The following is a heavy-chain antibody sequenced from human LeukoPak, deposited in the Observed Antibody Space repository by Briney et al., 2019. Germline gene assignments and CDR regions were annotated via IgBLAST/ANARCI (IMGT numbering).Heavy chain of an antibody. D-gene: IGHD6-19*01. CDR2: ISSSGSTI. J-gene: IGHJ4*02. CDR3: ARGLSSGWLQYFDY. CDR1: GFTFSSYE. V-gene: IGHV3-48*03. Sequence: GGSLRLSCAASGFTFSSYEMNWVRQAPGKGLEWVSYISSSGSTIYYADSVKGRLTISRDNAKNSLYLQMNSLRAGDTAVYYCARGLSSGWLQYFDYWGQGTLVSVSS.